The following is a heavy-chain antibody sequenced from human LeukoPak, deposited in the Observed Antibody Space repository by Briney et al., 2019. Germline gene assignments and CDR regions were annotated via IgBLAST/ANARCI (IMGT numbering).Heavy chain of an antibody. J-gene: IGHJ6*03. CDR3: AKGSKAVIFTRDHYMHV. CDR2: ISNDGNNK. V-gene: IGHV3-30*18. D-gene: IGHD3-3*01. CDR1: GFPFSSYG. Sequence: GMSLRLSCAASGFPFSSYGMHWVRQAPGKGLEWVAAISNDGNNKFYADSVKGRFTISRDNSKNTLYLQMNSLRAEDTAVYYCAKGSKAVIFTRDHYMHVWAKRPTVTISS.